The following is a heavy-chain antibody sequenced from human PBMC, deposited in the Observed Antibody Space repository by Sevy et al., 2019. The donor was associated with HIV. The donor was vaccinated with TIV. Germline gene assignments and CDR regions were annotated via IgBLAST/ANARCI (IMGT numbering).Heavy chain of an antibody. CDR1: GYTFTGYY. Sequence: ASVKVSYKASGYTFTGYYMHWVRQAPGQGLEWMGWLNPNCGGTNYAQKFQGRVTMTRDTSISTAYMELSRLRSDDTAVYYCARDIVVVPAAIRGNYYYYGMDVWDQGTTVTVSS. D-gene: IGHD2-2*01. J-gene: IGHJ6*02. CDR2: LNPNCGGT. V-gene: IGHV1-2*02. CDR3: ARDIVVVPAAIRGNYYYYGMDV.